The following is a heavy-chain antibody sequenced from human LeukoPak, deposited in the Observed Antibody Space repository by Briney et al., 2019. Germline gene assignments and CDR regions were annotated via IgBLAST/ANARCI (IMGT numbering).Heavy chain of an antibody. CDR2: ISGSGGST. CDR1: GFTFSSYA. V-gene: IGHV3-23*01. J-gene: IGHJ4*02. D-gene: IGHD2-2*01. CDR3: AKDQADCSSSSCYERGFDY. Sequence: GGSLGLSCAASGFTFSSYAMSWVRQAPGKGLEWVSAISGSGGSTYYADSVKGRFTISRDNSENTLHLQMSSLRAEDTALYYCAKDQADCSSSSCYERGFDYWGQGTLVTVSS.